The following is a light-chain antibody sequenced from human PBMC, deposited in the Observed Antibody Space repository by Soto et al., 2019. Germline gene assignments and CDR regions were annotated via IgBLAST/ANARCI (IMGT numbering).Light chain of an antibody. V-gene: IGLV2-14*01. Sequence: QSALTQPASVSGAPGQSSTISCTGTSRDVGGYNYVSWYQQHPAKAPKLMIYDVSNRPSGVSNRFSGSKSGNTASLTISGLQAEDEADYYCSSSTSSRPSVFAPGPTVTVL. CDR3: SSSTSSRPSV. J-gene: IGLJ1*01. CDR1: SRDVGGYNY. CDR2: DVS.